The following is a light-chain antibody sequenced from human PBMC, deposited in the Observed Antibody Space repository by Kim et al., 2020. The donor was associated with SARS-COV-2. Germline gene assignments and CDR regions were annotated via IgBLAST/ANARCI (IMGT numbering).Light chain of an antibody. CDR1: QSISSW. Sequence: DIQMTQSPSTLSASVGDRVTITCRASQSISSWLAWYQQKPGKAPKLLIYDASSLESGVPSRFSGSGSGTEFTLTISSLQPEDFATYYCQQYNMKWTFGQGTKVDIK. J-gene: IGKJ1*01. CDR2: DAS. CDR3: QQYNMKWT. V-gene: IGKV1-5*01.